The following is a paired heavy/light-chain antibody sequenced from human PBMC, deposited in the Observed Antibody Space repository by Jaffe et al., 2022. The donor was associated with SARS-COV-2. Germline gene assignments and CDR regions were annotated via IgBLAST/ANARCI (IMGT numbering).Heavy chain of an antibody. D-gene: IGHD4-17*01. CDR2: ITSSSSHM. CDR1: GFTFSSYS. CDR3: ATFKTSYGGMDV. J-gene: IGHJ6*02. V-gene: IGHV3-21*01. Sequence: EVQLVESGGGLVKPGGSLRLSCAASGFTFSSYSMNWVRQAPGQGLEWVSSITSSSSHMYYTDSVRGRLTISRDNAKNSLFLQINSLRAEDTAVYYCATFKTSYGGMDVWGQGTTVIVS.
Light chain of an antibody. CDR3: AAWDDRLSAWV. CDR1: SSNIGNNY. Sequence: QSVLTQPPSASATPGQRVTISCSGGSSNIGNNYVNWYQQLPGTAPKLLIYKNNQRPSGVPDRFSGSKSGTSASLAISGLRSEDEADCYCAAWDDRLSAWVFGGGTKLTVL. J-gene: IGLJ3*02. V-gene: IGLV1-47*01. CDR2: KNN.